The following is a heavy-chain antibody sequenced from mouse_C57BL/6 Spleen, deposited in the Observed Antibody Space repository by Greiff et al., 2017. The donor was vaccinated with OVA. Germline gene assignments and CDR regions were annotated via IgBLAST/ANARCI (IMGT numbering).Heavy chain of an antibody. J-gene: IGHJ3*01. CDR2: INPSSGYT. Sequence: QVQLQQSGAELAKPGASVKLSCKASGYTFTSYWMHWVKQRPGQGLEWIGYINPSSGYTKYNQKFKDKATLTADKSSSTAYMQLSSLTYEDSAVYYCARDDYDYDRGFAYWGQGTLVTVSA. V-gene: IGHV1-7*01. D-gene: IGHD2-4*01. CDR1: GYTFTSYW. CDR3: ARDDYDYDRGFAY.